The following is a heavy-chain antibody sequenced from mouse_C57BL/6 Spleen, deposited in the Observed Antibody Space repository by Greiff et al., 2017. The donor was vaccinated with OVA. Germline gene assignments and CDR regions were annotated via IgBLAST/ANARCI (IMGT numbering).Heavy chain of an antibody. CDR3: TRRTMVP. CDR1: GYTFTDYE. J-gene: IGHJ3*01. CDR2: IDPETGGT. D-gene: IGHD2-2*01. Sequence: VQLVESGAELVRPGASVTLSCKASGYTFTDYEMHWVKQTPVHGLEWIGAIDPETGGTAYNQKFKGKAILTADKSSSTAYMELRSLTSEDSAVYYCTRRTMVPWGKGTLVTVSA. V-gene: IGHV1-15*01.